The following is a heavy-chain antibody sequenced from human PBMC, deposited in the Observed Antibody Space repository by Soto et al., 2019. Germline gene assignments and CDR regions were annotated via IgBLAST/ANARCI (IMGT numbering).Heavy chain of an antibody. CDR2: IYYSGST. CDR1: GGSISSYY. CDR3: ARVPACSGGSCYPVYYYYYYMDV. J-gene: IGHJ6*03. V-gene: IGHV4-59*01. Sequence: QVQLQESGPGLVKPSETLSLTCTVSGGSISSYYWSWIRQPPGKGLEWIGYIYYSGSTNYNPSLKSRVTISVDTSKNQFSLKLSSVTAADTAVYYCARVPACSGGSCYPVYYYYYYMDVWGKGTTVTVSS. D-gene: IGHD2-15*01.